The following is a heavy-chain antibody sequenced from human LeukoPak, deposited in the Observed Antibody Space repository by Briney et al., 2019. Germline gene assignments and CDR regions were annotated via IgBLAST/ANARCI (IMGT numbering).Heavy chain of an antibody. CDR1: GGSISSSSYY. CDR2: IYYSGST. Sequence: SETLSLTCTVSGGSISSSSYYWGWLRQPPGKGLEWIGSIYYSGSTYYNPSLKSRVTISVDTSKNQFSLKLSSVTAADTAVYYCARDQYSLFGYWGQGTLVTVSS. CDR3: ARDQYSLFGY. V-gene: IGHV4-39*07. D-gene: IGHD6-6*01. J-gene: IGHJ4*02.